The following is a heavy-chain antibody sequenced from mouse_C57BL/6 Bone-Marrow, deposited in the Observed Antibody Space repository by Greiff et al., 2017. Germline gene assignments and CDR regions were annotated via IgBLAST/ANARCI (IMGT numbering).Heavy chain of an antibody. Sequence: QVQLQQPGAELVKPGASVKLSCKASGYTFTSYWMHWVKQRPGQGLEWIGMIHPNSGSTNYNEKFKSKATLPVDKSSSTAYMQLSSLTAEDSAVYYCGREVSWDPFAYWGQGTLVTVSA. CDR3: GREVSWDPFAY. CDR2: IHPNSGST. CDR1: GYTFTSYW. J-gene: IGHJ3*01. V-gene: IGHV1-64*01. D-gene: IGHD4-1*01.